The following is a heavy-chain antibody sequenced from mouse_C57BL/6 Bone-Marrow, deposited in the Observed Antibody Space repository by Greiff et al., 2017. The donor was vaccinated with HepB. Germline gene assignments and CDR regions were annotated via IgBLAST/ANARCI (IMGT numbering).Heavy chain of an antibody. D-gene: IGHD2-3*01. Sequence: DVMLVESGGGLVKPGGSLKLSCAASGFTFSSYAMSWVRQTPEKRLEWVATISDGGSDTYYPDNVKGRFTLSRDNAKNNLYLQMRHLKSEDTAMYYCARDGYYWWYFDVWGTGTTVTVSS. CDR1: GFTFSSYA. J-gene: IGHJ1*03. CDR2: ISDGGSDT. CDR3: ARDGYYWWYFDV. V-gene: IGHV5-4*03.